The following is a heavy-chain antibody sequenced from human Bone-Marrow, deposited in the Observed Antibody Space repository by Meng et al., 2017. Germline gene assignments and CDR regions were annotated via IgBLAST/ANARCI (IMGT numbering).Heavy chain of an antibody. CDR3: ARTYYDDIGSYFDY. D-gene: IGHD3-22*01. J-gene: IGHJ4*02. CDR1: GYTFTSYG. Sequence: ASVKVSCKASGYTFTSYGISWVRQATGQGLEWMGWMNPNSGNTGYAQKFQGRVTMTRNTSISTAYMELSSLRSEDTAVYYCARTYYDDIGSYFDYWGQGTLVTVSS. CDR2: MNPNSGNT. V-gene: IGHV1-8*02.